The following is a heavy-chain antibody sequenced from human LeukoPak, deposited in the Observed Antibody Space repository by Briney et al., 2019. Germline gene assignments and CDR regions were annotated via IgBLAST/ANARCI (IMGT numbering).Heavy chain of an antibody. CDR1: GFTFSSYA. CDR2: IEQDGSEK. D-gene: IGHD3-3*01. V-gene: IGHV3-7*01. CDR3: ARVYWSGYSSRYYYGMDV. Sequence: GGSLRLSCAASGFTFSSYAMSWVRQAPGKGLEWVANIEQDGSEKYYVDSVKGRFIISRDNAKKTLYLQMNSPRGDDTAVYYCARVYWSGYSSRYYYGMDVWGQGTTVTVSS. J-gene: IGHJ6*02.